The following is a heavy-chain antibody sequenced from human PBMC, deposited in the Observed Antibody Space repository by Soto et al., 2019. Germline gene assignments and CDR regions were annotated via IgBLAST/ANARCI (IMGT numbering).Heavy chain of an antibody. CDR2: ISAYNGNT. CDR3: ARDQTTIFGVVIDAVPYYYHYMDV. D-gene: IGHD3-3*01. V-gene: IGHV1-18*01. CDR1: GYTFTSYG. Sequence: ASVKVSCTASGYTFTSYGISWVRQAPGQGLEWMGWISAYNGNTNYAQKLQGRVTMTTDTSTSTAYMELRSLRSDDTAVYYCARDQTTIFGVVIDAVPYYYHYMDVWGKGTTVTVSS. J-gene: IGHJ6*03.